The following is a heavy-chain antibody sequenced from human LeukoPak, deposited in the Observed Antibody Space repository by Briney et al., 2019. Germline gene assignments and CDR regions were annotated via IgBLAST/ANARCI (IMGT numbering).Heavy chain of an antibody. CDR3: ARGGNNYNYGMDV. V-gene: IGHV3-66*01. Sequence: GGSQRLSCAASAFTVSTNYMNWVRQAPGQGLEWVSVIYSGGSRYYADSVKGRFTISRDNSKNTLYLQMSSLRAEDTAVYYCARGGNNYNYGMDVWGQGTTVTVAS. D-gene: IGHD1/OR15-1a*01. CDR2: IYSGGSR. CDR1: AFTVSTNY. J-gene: IGHJ6*02.